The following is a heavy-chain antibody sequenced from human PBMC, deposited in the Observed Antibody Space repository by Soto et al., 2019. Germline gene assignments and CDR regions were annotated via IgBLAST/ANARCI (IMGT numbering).Heavy chain of an antibody. Sequence: VQLVQSGAEVKKPGSSVKVSCKASGGTFSSYAISWVRQAPGQGLEWMGGIIPIFGTANYAQKFQGRVTITADESTSTAYMELSSLRSEDTAVYYCARQNIVVVPAAIADILYYYGMDVWGQGTTVTVSS. CDR1: GGTFSSYA. J-gene: IGHJ6*02. V-gene: IGHV1-69*01. D-gene: IGHD2-2*01. CDR3: ARQNIVVVPAAIADILYYYGMDV. CDR2: IIPIFGTA.